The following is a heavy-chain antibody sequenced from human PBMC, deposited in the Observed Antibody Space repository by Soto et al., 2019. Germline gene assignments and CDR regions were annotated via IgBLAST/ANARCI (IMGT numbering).Heavy chain of an antibody. Sequence: QVQLVQSGPEVKKPGTSVKVSCNASGGTFSTQAINWVRQAPGQGVEWMGGIIPIVGSGNYAHKFRGRLTTTANESTTTAYMALSSLRSEDTAVYYCAREGRIVGATTHFDYWGQGTLVTVSS. CDR3: AREGRIVGATTHFDY. V-gene: IGHV1-69*01. CDR1: GGTFSTQA. J-gene: IGHJ4*02. D-gene: IGHD1-26*01. CDR2: IIPIVGSG.